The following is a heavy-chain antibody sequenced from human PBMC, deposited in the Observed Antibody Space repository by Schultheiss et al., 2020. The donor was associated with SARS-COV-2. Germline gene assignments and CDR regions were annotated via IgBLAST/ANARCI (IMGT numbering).Heavy chain of an antibody. J-gene: IGHJ6*03. V-gene: IGHV4-34*01. CDR2: IYYSGST. CDR1: GGSFSGYY. Sequence: SETLSLTCAVYGGSFSGYYWSWIRQPPGKGLEWIGYIYYSGSTYYNPSLKSRVTISVDTSKNQFSLKLSSVTAADTAVYYCARGRYYMGVWGKGTTVTVSS. CDR3: ARGRYYMGV.